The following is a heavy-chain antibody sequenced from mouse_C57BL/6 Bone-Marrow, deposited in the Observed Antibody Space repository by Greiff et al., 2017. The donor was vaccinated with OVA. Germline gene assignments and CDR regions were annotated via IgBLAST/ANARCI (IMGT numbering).Heavy chain of an antibody. Sequence: VHVKQSGPELVKPGASVKISCKASGYSFTDYNMNWVKQSNGKSLEWIGVINPNYGTTSYNQQFKGKATLTVDQSSSTAYMQLNSLTSEDSAVYYCATYDGSSSDYWGQGTTLTVSS. V-gene: IGHV1-39*01. CDR1: GYSFTDYN. CDR3: ATYDGSSSDY. D-gene: IGHD1-1*01. J-gene: IGHJ2*01. CDR2: INPNYGTT.